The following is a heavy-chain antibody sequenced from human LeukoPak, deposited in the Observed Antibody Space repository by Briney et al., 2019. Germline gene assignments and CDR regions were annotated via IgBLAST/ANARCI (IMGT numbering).Heavy chain of an antibody. CDR3: ARGGYRRRTPFDY. V-gene: IGHV4-34*01. Sequence: SETLSLTCAVYGGSFSGYYWSWIRQPPGKGLEWIGEINHSGSTNYNPSLKSRVTISVDTSKNQFSLKLSSVTAADTAVYYCARGGYRRRTPFDYWGQGTLVTVSS. CDR2: INHSGST. J-gene: IGHJ4*02. CDR1: GGSFSGYY. D-gene: IGHD3-16*02.